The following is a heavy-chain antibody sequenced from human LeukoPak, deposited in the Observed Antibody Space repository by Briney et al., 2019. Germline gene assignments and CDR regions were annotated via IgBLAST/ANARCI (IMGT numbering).Heavy chain of an antibody. CDR1: GLHFSRYS. J-gene: IGHJ4*02. Sequence: GRSLRLSCAVSGLHFSRYSFHWVRQAPGKGLEWISYISGRSSTIYYADSVRGRFTISRDNAKNSMYLQMNSLRAEDTAVYYCARDRLTSGSYFFDYWGQGTLVTVSS. D-gene: IGHD1-26*01. CDR3: ARDRLTSGSYFFDY. CDR2: ISGRSSTI. V-gene: IGHV3-48*01.